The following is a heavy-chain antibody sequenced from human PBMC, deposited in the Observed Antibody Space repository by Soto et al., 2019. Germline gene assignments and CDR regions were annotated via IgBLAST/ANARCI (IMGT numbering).Heavy chain of an antibody. CDR1: GFTFDDYG. CDR3: ARDRHYYGSGSGPQDY. J-gene: IGHJ4*02. V-gene: IGHV3-20*04. CDR2: INWNGGST. Sequence: GGSLRLSCAASGFTFDDYGMSWVRQAPGKGLEWVSGINWNGGSTGYADSVKGRFTISRDNAKNSLYLQMNSLRAGDTALYYCARDRHYYGSGSGPQDYWGQGTLVTVSS. D-gene: IGHD3-10*01.